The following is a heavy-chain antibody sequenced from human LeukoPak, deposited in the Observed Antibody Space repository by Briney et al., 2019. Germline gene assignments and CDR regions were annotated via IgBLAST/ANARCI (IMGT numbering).Heavy chain of an antibody. D-gene: IGHD1-26*01. CDR3: ARDRQVGATRNDAFDI. CDR2: IYYSGST. J-gene: IGHJ3*02. Sequence: SETLSLTCTVSGGSISSYYWSWIRQPPGKGLEWIGYIYYSGSTYYNPSLKSRVTISVDTSKNQFSLKLSSVTAADTAVYYCARDRQVGATRNDAFDIWGQGTMVTVSS. CDR1: GGSISSYY. V-gene: IGHV4-59*12.